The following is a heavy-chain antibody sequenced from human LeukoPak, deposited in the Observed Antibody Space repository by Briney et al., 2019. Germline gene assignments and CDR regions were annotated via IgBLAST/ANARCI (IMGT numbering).Heavy chain of an antibody. CDR2: IGTAGDT. CDR3: ARGGVYSSPDY. CDR1: GFTFSSYS. V-gene: IGHV3-13*04. Sequence: GGSLRLSCAASGFTFSSYSMNWVRQPTGKGLAWVSGIGTAGDTYYSGSVKGRFTISREDAKNSLYLQMNSLRAGDTAVYYCARGGVYSSPDYWGQGTLVTVFS. D-gene: IGHD6-13*01. J-gene: IGHJ4*02.